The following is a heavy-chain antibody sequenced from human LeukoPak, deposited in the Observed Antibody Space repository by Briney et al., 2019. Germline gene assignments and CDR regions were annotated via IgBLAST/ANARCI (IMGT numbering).Heavy chain of an antibody. J-gene: IGHJ4*02. CDR1: GYRFTSYD. Sequence: GASVKVSCRASGYRFTSYDISWVRQAPGQGLQWMGVISTYTGNTNYAQSFQDRVTMTTDTYTSTVYMELRSLTSDDTAVDYCARDQKSGLEVLWRYWGQGTLVTGSS. D-gene: IGHD3-3*01. CDR3: ARDQKSGLEVLWRY. CDR2: ISTYTGNT. V-gene: IGHV1-18*04.